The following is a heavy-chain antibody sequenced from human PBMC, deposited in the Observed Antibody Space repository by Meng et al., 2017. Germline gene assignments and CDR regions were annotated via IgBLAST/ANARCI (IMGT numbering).Heavy chain of an antibody. CDR1: GYTFTSYA. V-gene: IGHV1-3*01. Sequence: QLGQSGVEGKRPGASVKVSCKASGYTFTSYAMHWAGQAPGQRLEWMGWINAGNGNTKYSQKFQGRVTITRDTSASTAYMELSSLRSEDTAVYYCARDRSRSSTVTLLFDPWGQGTLVTVS. CDR3: ARDRSRSSTVTLLFDP. J-gene: IGHJ5*02. D-gene: IGHD4-17*01. CDR2: INAGNGNT.